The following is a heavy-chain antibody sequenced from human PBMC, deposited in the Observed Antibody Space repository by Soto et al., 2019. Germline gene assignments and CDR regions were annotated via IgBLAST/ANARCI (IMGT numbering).Heavy chain of an antibody. CDR1: GGSISSGDYY. CDR2: IYYSGST. CDR3: ARTQPDSETYFDY. Sequence: QVQLQESGPGLVKPSQTLSLTCTVSGGSISSGDYYWSWIRQPPGKGLEWIGYIYYSGSTYYNPSLTSRVTISVDTSKNQFSLKLSSVTAADTAVYYCARTQPDSETYFDYWGQGTLVTVSS. J-gene: IGHJ4*02. D-gene: IGHD2-15*01. V-gene: IGHV4-30-4*01.